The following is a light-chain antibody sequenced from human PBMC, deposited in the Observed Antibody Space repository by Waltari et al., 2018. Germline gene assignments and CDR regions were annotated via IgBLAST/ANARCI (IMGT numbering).Light chain of an antibody. V-gene: IGKV1-39*01. CDR3: QQSYSTPRT. CDR1: QSISSY. CDR2: AES. J-gene: IGKJ1*01. Sequence: DIQMTQSPSSLSASVGDRVPITCRASQSISSYLNWYQQKPGKAPKLRIYAESSLQSGVPSRFSGSGSGTDFTLTISSLQPEEFATYYCQQSYSTPRTFGQGTKVEIK.